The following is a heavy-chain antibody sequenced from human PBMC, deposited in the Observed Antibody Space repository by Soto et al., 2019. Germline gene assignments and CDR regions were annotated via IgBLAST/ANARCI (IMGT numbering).Heavy chain of an antibody. CDR2: IYFSVSA. CDR3: GRHANHGVGGYFDS. V-gene: IGHV4-59*08. D-gene: IGHD1-26*01. Sequence: PSETLSLTCAVSGGSISNYYWSWIRQPPGKGLEWIGYIYFSVSANYNPSLKSRVTISGDTSKKQFSLRLSSVAAADTAVYYCGRHANHGVGGYFDSWGQGTLVTVSS. CDR1: GGSISNYY. J-gene: IGHJ4*02.